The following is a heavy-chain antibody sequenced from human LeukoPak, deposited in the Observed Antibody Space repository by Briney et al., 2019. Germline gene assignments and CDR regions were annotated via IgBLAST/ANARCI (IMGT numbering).Heavy chain of an antibody. D-gene: IGHD1-26*01. CDR3: ARGGGGSYYYYGMDV. V-gene: IGHV1-2*06. Sequence: GASVKVSCKASGYTFTGYYMHWVRQAPGQGLEWMGRINPNSGGTNYAQKFQGRVTMTRDTSTSTAYMELSRLRSDDTAVYYCARGGGGSYYYYGMDVWGQGTTVTVSS. CDR1: GYTFTGYY. J-gene: IGHJ6*02. CDR2: INPNSGGT.